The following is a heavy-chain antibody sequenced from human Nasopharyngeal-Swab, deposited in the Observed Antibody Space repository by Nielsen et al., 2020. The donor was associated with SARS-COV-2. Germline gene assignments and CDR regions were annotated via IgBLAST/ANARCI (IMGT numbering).Heavy chain of an antibody. J-gene: IGHJ6*02. CDR2: IYYSGST. D-gene: IGHD6-13*01. V-gene: IGHV4-39*07. CDR1: GGSIRSSSYY. CDR3: VGSSWYGDYYYYYGMDV. Sequence: SETLSLTCTVSGGSIRSSSYYWGWIRQPPGKGLVWIGSIYYSGSTYYNPSLKSRVTISVDTSKNQFSLKLSSVTAADTAVYYCVGSSWYGDYYYYYGMDVWGQGTTVTVSS.